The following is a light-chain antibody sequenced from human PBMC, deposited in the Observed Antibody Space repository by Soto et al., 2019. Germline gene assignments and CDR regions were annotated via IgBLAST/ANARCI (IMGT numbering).Light chain of an antibody. J-gene: IGKJ1*01. CDR3: QHYNSSAPEGT. CDR2: GAL. Sequence: EIVLTQSPVTLSVSPGERATLSCRASQNINSNLAWYQQKPGQAPTLLIYGALTRVMGIPVRFSGSESGTEFTHTISSLKSEDFAVYYCQHYNSSAPEGTFGQGTKVDIK. CDR1: QNINSN. V-gene: IGKV3D-15*01.